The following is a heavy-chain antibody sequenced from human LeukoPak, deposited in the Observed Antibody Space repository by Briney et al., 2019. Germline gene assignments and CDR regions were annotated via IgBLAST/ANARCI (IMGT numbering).Heavy chain of an antibody. V-gene: IGHV3-48*02. CDR1: GFTFSSCS. CDR3: ARTFYYDSSTYPNWFDP. CDR2: ISSSSSTI. J-gene: IGHJ5*02. Sequence: PGGSLRLSCAASGFTFSSCSMNWVRQAPGKGLAWVLYISSSSSTIYYVDSVKGRFTISRDNAKNSLYLQMNSLTDEDTAVYYCARTFYYDSSTYPNWFDPWGQGTLVTVSS. D-gene: IGHD3-22*01.